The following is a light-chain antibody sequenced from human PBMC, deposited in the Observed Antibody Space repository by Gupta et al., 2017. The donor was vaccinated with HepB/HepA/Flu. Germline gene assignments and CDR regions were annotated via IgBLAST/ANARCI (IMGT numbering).Light chain of an antibody. CDR2: GVT. V-gene: IGKV1-39*01. CDR1: QSVTTY. Sequence: DIQVTQSPSSLSASVGDRVTITCRASQSVTTYLNWYHQKPGEAPSLLIFGVTSLPRGVPSRFSGSGSGTDFTLTISELQPEDFATYYCQQSYSTPWTFGQGTRVEI. J-gene: IGKJ1*01. CDR3: QQSYSTPWT.